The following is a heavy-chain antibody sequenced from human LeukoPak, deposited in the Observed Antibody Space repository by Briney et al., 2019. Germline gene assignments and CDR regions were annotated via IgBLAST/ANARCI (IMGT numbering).Heavy chain of an antibody. Sequence: PSETLSLTCTVSGGSISSSSYYWGWIRQPPGKGLEWIGSIYYSGSPYYNPSLKSRVTISVDKSKNQFSLKLSSVTAADTAVYYCAREGSIVGATNFGYWGQGTLVTVSS. CDR1: GGSISSSSYY. CDR2: IYYSGSP. V-gene: IGHV4-39*07. CDR3: AREGSIVGATNFGY. J-gene: IGHJ4*02. D-gene: IGHD1-26*01.